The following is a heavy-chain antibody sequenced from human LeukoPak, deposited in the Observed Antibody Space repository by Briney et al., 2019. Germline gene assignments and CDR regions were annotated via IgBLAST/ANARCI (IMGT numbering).Heavy chain of an antibody. Sequence: PGGSLRLSCAASGFTFSSYGMRWVRQAPGKGLEWVSAISGSGGSTYYADSVKGRFTISRDNTKNSLYLQMDSLTADDTAVYFCACLRGPSDYWGQGTLVTVSS. CDR3: ACLRGPSDY. D-gene: IGHD4-17*01. V-gene: IGHV3-23*01. J-gene: IGHJ4*02. CDR1: GFTFSSYG. CDR2: ISGSGGST.